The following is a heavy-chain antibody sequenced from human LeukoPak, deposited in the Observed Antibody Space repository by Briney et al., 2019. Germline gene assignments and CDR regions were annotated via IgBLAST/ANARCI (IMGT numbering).Heavy chain of an antibody. J-gene: IGHJ4*02. CDR3: ARDGTSTDDY. V-gene: IGHV1-18*04. CDR1: GYIFTGYY. CDR2: ISGNNDNP. Sequence: ASVKVSCKASGYIFTGYYMHWVRQAPGQGLEWMGWISGNNDNPNYGQKFQGRFTVTTDSSTNTAYMELTNLRFDDTAVYYCARDGTSTDDYWGQGTLVTVSS. D-gene: IGHD2-2*01.